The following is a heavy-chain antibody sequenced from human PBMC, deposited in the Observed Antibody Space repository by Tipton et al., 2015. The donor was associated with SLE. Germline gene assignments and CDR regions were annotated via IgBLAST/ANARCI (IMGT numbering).Heavy chain of an antibody. V-gene: IGHV4-38-2*02. CDR1: GYSISSDYY. CDR3: ARFRYYDLLYYFDY. D-gene: IGHD3-3*01. J-gene: IGHJ4*02. CDR2: IYYSGST. Sequence: TLSLTCTVSGYSISSDYYWGWIRQPPGKGLEWIGSIYYSGSTYYNPSLKSRVTISVDTSKNQFSLKLSSVTAADTAVYYCARFRYYDLLYYFDYWGQGTLVTVSS.